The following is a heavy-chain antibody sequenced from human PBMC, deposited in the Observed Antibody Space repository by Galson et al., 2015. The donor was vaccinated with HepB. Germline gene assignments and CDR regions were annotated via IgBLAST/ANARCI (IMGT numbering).Heavy chain of an antibody. CDR3: ASWRIHTDDPYY. CDR2: IYYSGST. D-gene: IGHD5-18*01. V-gene: IGHV4-59*01. CDR1: GGSISSYY. J-gene: IGHJ4*02. Sequence: LSLTCTVSGGSISSYYWSWIRQPPGKGLEWIGYIYYSGSTNYNPSLKSRVTISVDTSKNQSSLKLSSVTAADTAVYYCASWRIHTDDPYYWGQGTLVTVSS.